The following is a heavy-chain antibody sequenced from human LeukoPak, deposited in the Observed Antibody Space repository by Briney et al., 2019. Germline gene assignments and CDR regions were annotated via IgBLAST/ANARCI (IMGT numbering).Heavy chain of an antibody. D-gene: IGHD6-19*01. V-gene: IGHV3-30*04. CDR2: ISYDGSNK. CDR3: ARALGIAVAGFLDY. CDR1: GFTFSSYA. J-gene: IGHJ4*02. Sequence: QPGGSLRLSCAASGFTFSSYAMHWVRQAPGKGLEWVAVISYDGSNKYYADSVKGRFTISRDNSKNTLYLQVNSLRAEDTAVYYCARALGIAVAGFLDYWGQGTLVTVSS.